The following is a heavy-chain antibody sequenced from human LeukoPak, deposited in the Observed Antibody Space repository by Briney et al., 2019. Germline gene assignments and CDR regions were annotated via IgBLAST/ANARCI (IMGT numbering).Heavy chain of an antibody. CDR2: IYYSGST. CDR1: GGSISSSSYY. J-gene: IGHJ4*02. D-gene: IGHD6-19*01. CDR3: AREVRYSSGHFDY. Sequence: TSETLSLTCTVSGGSISSSSYYWGWISQPPGKGLEWIGSIYYSGSTYYNPSLKSRVTISVDTSKSQFSLKLSSVTAADTAVYYCAREVRYSSGHFDYWGQGTLVTVSS. V-gene: IGHV4-39*02.